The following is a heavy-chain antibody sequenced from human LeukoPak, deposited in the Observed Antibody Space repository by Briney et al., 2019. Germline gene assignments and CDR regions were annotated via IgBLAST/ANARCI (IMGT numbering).Heavy chain of an antibody. D-gene: IGHD2-2*01. CDR2: IIPIFGTA. V-gene: IGHV1-69*05. Sequence: EASVKVSCKASGYTFTSYDINWVRQAPGQGLEWMGGIIPIFGTANYAQKFQGRVTITTDESTSTAYMELSSLRSEDTAVYYCARGCSSTSCFRGDDWFDPWGQGTLVTVSS. J-gene: IGHJ5*02. CDR1: GYTFTSYD. CDR3: ARGCSSTSCFRGDDWFDP.